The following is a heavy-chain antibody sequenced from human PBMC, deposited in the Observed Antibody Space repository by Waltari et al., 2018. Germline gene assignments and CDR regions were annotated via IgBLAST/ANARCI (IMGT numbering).Heavy chain of an antibody. D-gene: IGHD2-2*02. V-gene: IGHV4-34*01. J-gene: IGHJ4*02. CDR2: INHSGST. CDR3: ANTARGFPFDY. Sequence: QVQLQQWGAGLLKPSETLSLTCAVYGGSFSGYYWSWIRQPPGKGLEWIGEINHSGSTNYNPSLKSRVTISVDTSKNQFSLKLSSVTAADTAVYYCANTARGFPFDYWGQGTLVTVSS. CDR1: GGSFSGYY.